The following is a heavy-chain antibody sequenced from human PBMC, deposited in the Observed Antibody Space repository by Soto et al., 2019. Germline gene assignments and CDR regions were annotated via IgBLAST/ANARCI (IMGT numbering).Heavy chain of an antibody. CDR1: GFSLSTTGVG. J-gene: IGHJ4*02. D-gene: IGHD4-17*01. V-gene: IGHV2-5*02. CDR3: VHPSPVPTGRDY. Sequence: QITLKESGPTLVKPTQTLTLTCTFSGFSLSTTGVGVGWIRQPPGKALDWLALIYWDDDKRYSPSLKSRLTIPPHTPKTHVVLTMTNIDPIDTATYYCVHPSPVPTGRDYWGQGTLVTVSS. CDR2: IYWDDDK.